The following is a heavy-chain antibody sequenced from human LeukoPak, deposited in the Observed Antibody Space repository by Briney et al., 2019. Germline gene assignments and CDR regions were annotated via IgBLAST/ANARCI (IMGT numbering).Heavy chain of an antibody. Sequence: GESLKISCKASGYTFTSYGISWVRQAPGQGLEWMGWISAYNGNTNYAQKLQGRVTMTTDTSTSTAYMELRSLRSDDTAVYYCARASSGYGPRKGDAFDIWGQGTMVTVSS. D-gene: IGHD3-22*01. V-gene: IGHV1-18*01. CDR1: GYTFTSYG. J-gene: IGHJ3*02. CDR2: ISAYNGNT. CDR3: ARASSGYGPRKGDAFDI.